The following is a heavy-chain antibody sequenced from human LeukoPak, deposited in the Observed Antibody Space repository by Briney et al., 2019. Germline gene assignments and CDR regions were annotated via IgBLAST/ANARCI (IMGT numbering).Heavy chain of an antibody. CDR1: GFTFDDYA. D-gene: IGHD6-19*01. CDR2: ISWNSGSI. V-gene: IGHV3-9*01. J-gene: IGHJ4*02. Sequence: GGSLRLSCAASGFTFDDYAMHWVRQAPGKGLEWVSGISWNSGSIGYADSVKGRFTISRDNAKNSLYLQMNSLRAEDTALYYCAKVTSSGWYGWKAFDYWGQGTLVTVSS. CDR3: AKVTSSGWYGWKAFDY.